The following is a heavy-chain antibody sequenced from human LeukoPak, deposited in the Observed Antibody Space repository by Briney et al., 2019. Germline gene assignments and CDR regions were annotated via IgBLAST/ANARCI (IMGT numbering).Heavy chain of an antibody. CDR3: VRLRRNSDTSGFYYYYDF. J-gene: IGHJ4*02. D-gene: IGHD3-22*01. V-gene: IGHV3-21*01. CDR1: GYTFSSYS. CDR2: ISVGSNYI. Sequence: GGSLRLCCAASGYTFSSYSINWVRQAPGKGLDWVSSISVGSNYIYYADSVRGRFRISRDDARASLYLQMTSLRAVDTAVYYCVRLRRNSDTSGFYYYYDFWGQGTLVAVSS.